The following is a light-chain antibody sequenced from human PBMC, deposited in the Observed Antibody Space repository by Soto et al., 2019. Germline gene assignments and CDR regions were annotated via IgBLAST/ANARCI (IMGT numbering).Light chain of an antibody. CDR3: MQALQTPVT. CDR2: LGS. J-gene: IGKJ2*01. CDR1: QSLLHSNGSNY. Sequence: DIVMTQSPLSLPVPPGEPASISCRSSQSLLHSNGSNYLDWYLQKPGQSPQLLIYLGSNRASGVPERSRGRGSGTESTLKISRVEAEDVGVYYCMQALQTPVTWGQGTKLEIK. V-gene: IGKV2-28*01.